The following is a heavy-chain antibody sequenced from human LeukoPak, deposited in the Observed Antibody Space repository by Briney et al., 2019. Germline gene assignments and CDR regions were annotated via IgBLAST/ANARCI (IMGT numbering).Heavy chain of an antibody. CDR3: AREIVGATTVPLPRYAFDI. CDR2: IYHSGST. Sequence: SETLSLTCTVSGGSISSGGYYWSWIRQPPGKGLEWIGYIYHSGSTYYNPSLKSRVTISVDRSKNQFSLKLSSVTAADTAVYYCAREIVGATTVPLPRYAFDIWGQGTMVTVSS. V-gene: IGHV4-30-2*01. CDR1: GGSISSGGYY. D-gene: IGHD1-26*01. J-gene: IGHJ3*02.